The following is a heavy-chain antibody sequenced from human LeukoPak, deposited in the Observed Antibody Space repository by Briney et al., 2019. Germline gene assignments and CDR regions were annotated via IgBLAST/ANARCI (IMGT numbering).Heavy chain of an antibody. CDR3: ARVKRDCSGGSCYSYDY. CDR2: ISGNGDIT. CDR1: RFTFNTYA. D-gene: IGHD2-15*01. V-gene: IGHV3-23*01. Sequence: GGSLRLSCAASRFTFNTYAVNWVRQAPGKGLEWVSAISGNGDITYYADSVRGRFTISRDNSKNTLYLQMNSLRAEDTAVYYCARVKRDCSGGSCYSYDYWGQGTLVTVSS. J-gene: IGHJ4*02.